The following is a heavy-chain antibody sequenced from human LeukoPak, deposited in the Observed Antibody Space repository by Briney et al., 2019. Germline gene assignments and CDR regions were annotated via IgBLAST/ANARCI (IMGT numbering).Heavy chain of an antibody. CDR2: INEDGGEK. D-gene: IGHD5-24*01. CDR3: AGRGDGNLYYFDH. CDR1: GFTFSGYW. Sequence: PGGSLRLSCAASGFTFSGYWIHWVRQAPGKGLEWVANINEDGGEKFYVDSVKGRFTISRDNAKNSLYLQMNSLRPEDTAVYHCAGRGDGNLYYFDHWGQGTLVTASS. J-gene: IGHJ4*02. V-gene: IGHV3-7*04.